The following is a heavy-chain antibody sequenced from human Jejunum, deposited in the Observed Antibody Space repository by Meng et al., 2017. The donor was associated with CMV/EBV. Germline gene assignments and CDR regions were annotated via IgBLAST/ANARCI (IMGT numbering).Heavy chain of an antibody. Sequence: SGFTFSSYAMTWVRQAPGKGLEWVSSTSGSGGSTYHADAVKGRFTISRDNSKNTLFLQMNSLRVEDTAVYYCARGTGSASSYSLHPWGQGTLVTVSS. CDR1: GFTFSSYA. D-gene: IGHD1-26*01. CDR2: TSGSGGST. V-gene: IGHV3-23*01. J-gene: IGHJ5*02. CDR3: ARGTGSASSYSLHP.